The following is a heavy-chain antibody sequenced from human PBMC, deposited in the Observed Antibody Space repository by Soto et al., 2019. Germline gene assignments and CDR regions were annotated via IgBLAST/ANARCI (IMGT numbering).Heavy chain of an antibody. CDR2: IYYSGST. J-gene: IGHJ3*02. CDR3: ARVGSGDSHNAFDI. Sequence: QVQLQESGPGLVKPSQTLSLTCTVSGGSISSGGYYWSWIRQHPGKGLEWIGYIYYSGSTYYNPSLKSRVTISVDTSKNQFSLKLSSVTAADTTVYYCARVGSGDSHNAFDIWGQGTMVTVSS. D-gene: IGHD3-10*01. CDR1: GGSISSGGYY. V-gene: IGHV4-31*03.